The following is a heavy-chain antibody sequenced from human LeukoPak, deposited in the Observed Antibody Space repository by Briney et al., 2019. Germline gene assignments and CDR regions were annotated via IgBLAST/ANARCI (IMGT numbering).Heavy chain of an antibody. CDR1: GGSFSGYY. D-gene: IGHD1-7*01. V-gene: IGHV4-34*01. CDR2: INHSGST. Sequence: SETLSLTCAVYGGSFSGYYWSWIRQPPGKGLEWIGEINHSGSTNYNPSLKSRVTISVDTSKDQFSLKLASLTAADTAVYYCARGGANYMNYGWFDPWGQGTLVTVSS. J-gene: IGHJ5*02. CDR3: ARGGANYMNYGWFDP.